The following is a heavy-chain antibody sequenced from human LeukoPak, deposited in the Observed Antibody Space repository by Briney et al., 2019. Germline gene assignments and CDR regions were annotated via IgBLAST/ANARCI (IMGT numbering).Heavy chain of an antibody. CDR2: IYYSGST. CDR1: GGSLSSYY. CDR3: ARGRRIFTSD. J-gene: IGHJ4*02. V-gene: IGHV4-59*01. Sequence: SETLSLTCTVSGGSLSSYYWSWIRQPPGKGLEWIGYIYYSGSTNYNPSLKSRVTISVDTSKNQFSLKLSSVTAADTAVYYCARGRRIFTSDWGQGTLVTVSS. D-gene: IGHD3-16*01.